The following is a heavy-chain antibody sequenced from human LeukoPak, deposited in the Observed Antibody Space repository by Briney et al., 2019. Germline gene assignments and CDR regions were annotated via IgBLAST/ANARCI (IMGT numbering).Heavy chain of an antibody. V-gene: IGHV3-48*01. Sequence: GGSLRLSCAASGFSLSTYSMNWVRQAPGKGLEWVSYIGSTSEIIYYADSVKGRFTISKDNAKNSLYLQMNSLRAEDTAVYYCARDERGGRGLYWGQGTLVTVSS. CDR2: IGSTSEII. J-gene: IGHJ4*02. D-gene: IGHD2-15*01. CDR3: ARDERGGRGLY. CDR1: GFSLSTYS.